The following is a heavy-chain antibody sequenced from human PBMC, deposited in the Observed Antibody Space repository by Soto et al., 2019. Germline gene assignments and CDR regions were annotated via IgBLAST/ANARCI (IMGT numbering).Heavy chain of an antibody. CDR2: INSDGSST. CDR3: ATPFPHSYTGISHY. CDR1: GFTFSSYW. Sequence: GGSLRPSCAASGFTFSSYWMHWVRQAPGKGLVWVSRINSDGSSTSYADSVKGRFAISRDNAKNTLYLQMNSLRAEDTAVYYCATPFPHSYTGISHYWGQGTLVTVSS. J-gene: IGHJ4*02. V-gene: IGHV3-74*01. D-gene: IGHD1-20*01.